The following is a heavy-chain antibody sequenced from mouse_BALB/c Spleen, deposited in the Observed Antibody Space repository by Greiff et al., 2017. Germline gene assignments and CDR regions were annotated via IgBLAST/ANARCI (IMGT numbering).Heavy chain of an antibody. D-gene: IGHD2-1*01. Sequence: QVQLQQSGAELAKPGASVKMSCKASGYTFTSYWMHWVKQRPGQGLEWIGYINPSTGYTEYNQKLKDKATLTADKSSSTAYMQLSSLTSEDSAVYYCARRGANGNYVLFAYWGQGTLVTVSA. CDR2: INPSTGYT. CDR1: GYTFTSYW. V-gene: IGHV1-7*01. CDR3: ARRGANGNYVLFAY. J-gene: IGHJ3*01.